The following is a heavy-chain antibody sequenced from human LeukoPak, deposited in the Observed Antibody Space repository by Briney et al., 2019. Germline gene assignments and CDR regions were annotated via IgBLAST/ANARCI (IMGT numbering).Heavy chain of an antibody. CDR3: ARDPSYYYDSSGYFDY. J-gene: IGHJ4*02. Sequence: GGSLRLSCAASGFTFSSYSMNWVRQAPVKGLEWVSSISSSSSYIYYADSVKGRFTISRDNAKNSLYLQMNSLRAEDTAVYYCARDPSYYYDSSGYFDYWGQGTLVTVSS. CDR1: GFTFSSYS. V-gene: IGHV3-21*01. CDR2: ISSSSSYI. D-gene: IGHD3-22*01.